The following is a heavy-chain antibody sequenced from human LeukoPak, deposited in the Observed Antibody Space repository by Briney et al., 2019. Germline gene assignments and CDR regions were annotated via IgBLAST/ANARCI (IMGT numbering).Heavy chain of an antibody. CDR2: ISSSSSYI. Sequence: PGGSLRLSCAASGFTFSSCGFNWVRQAPGKGLEWVSSISSSSSYIYYADSVKGRFTISRDNAKNSLYLQMNSLRAEDTAVYYCAREGGSYYMLYYFDYWGQGTLVTVSS. J-gene: IGHJ4*02. D-gene: IGHD1-26*01. CDR3: AREGGSYYMLYYFDY. CDR1: GFTFSSCG. V-gene: IGHV3-21*01.